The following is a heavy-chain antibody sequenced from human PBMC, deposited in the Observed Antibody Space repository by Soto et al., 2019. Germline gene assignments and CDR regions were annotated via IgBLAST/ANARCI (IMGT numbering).Heavy chain of an antibody. Sequence: PSETLSLTCTVSGCSVSSGSYYWSWIRQPPGKGLEWIGYIYYSGSTNYNPSLKSRVTISVDTSKNQFSLKLSSVTAADTAVYYCARAVALSGDYDYWGQGTLVTVSS. V-gene: IGHV4-61*01. D-gene: IGHD5-12*01. J-gene: IGHJ4*02. CDR2: IYYSGST. CDR3: ARAVALSGDYDY. CDR1: GCSVSSGSYY.